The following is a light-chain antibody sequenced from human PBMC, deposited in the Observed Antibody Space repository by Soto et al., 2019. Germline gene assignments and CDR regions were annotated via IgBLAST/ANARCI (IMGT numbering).Light chain of an antibody. V-gene: IGKV1-8*01. CDR1: QDISSY. J-gene: IGKJ2*01. CDR3: QQYSSYPYT. CDR2: AAA. Sequence: AIRMTQSPSSFSASTGDRVTITCRASQDISSYLAWYQQKVGKAPKLLIYAAATLQRGAPSRFSGSGSGTDFTLTISRLQSEDFATYYCQQYSSYPYTFGQGTKLEI.